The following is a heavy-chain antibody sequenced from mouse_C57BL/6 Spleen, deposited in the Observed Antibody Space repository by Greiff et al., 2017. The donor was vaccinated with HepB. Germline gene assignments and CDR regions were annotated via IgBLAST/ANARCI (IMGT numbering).Heavy chain of an antibody. V-gene: IGHV1-80*01. Sequence: QVQLQQSGAELVKPGASVKISCKASGYAFSSYWMNWVKQRPGKGLEWIGQIYPGDGDTNYNGKFKGKATLTADKSSSTAYMQLSSLTSEDSAVYFCAREGTGRGFDYWGQGTTRTVSS. J-gene: IGHJ2*01. CDR1: GYAFSSYW. D-gene: IGHD4-1*01. CDR2: IYPGDGDT. CDR3: AREGTGRGFDY.